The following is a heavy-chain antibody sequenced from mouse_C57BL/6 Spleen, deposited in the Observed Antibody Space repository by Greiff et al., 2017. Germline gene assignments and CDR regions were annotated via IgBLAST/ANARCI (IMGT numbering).Heavy chain of an antibody. CDR3: TRVYYGNYVDY. Sequence: EVMLVESGEGLVKPGGSLKLSCAASGFTFSSYAMSWVRQTPEKRLEWVAYISSGGDYIYYADTVKGRFTISRDNARNTLYLQMSSLKSEDTAMYYCTRVYYGNYVDYWGQGTTLTVSS. J-gene: IGHJ2*01. CDR1: GFTFSSYA. V-gene: IGHV5-9-1*02. CDR2: ISSGGDYI. D-gene: IGHD2-1*01.